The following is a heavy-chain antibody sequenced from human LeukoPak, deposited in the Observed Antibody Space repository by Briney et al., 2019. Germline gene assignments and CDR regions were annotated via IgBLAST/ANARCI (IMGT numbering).Heavy chain of an antibody. CDR2: ISWNSGSM. D-gene: IGHD2-2*01. Sequence: GGSLRLSCAASGFTFDDYAMHWVRQAPGKGLEWVSGISWNSGSMDYADSVKGRFTISRDNAKNSLYLQMNSLRAEDTAVYYCARGGDIVVVPAAIPFDYWGQGTLVTVSS. J-gene: IGHJ4*02. CDR3: ARGGDIVVVPAAIPFDY. CDR1: GFTFDDYA. V-gene: IGHV3-9*01.